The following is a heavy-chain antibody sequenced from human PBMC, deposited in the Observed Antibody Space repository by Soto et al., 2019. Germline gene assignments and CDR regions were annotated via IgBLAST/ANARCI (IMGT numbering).Heavy chain of an antibody. J-gene: IGHJ4*02. D-gene: IGHD2-2*01. CDR3: AREGAITQSMDQ. V-gene: IGHV1-69*13. Sequence: ASVKVSCKASGGSFSNFGISWVRQAPGQGLEWMGGIVPIVDTTNHAQKFQGRVTFIADESTTTVYMELSSLKFEDTAVYYCAREGAITQSMDQWGQGTLVTVSS. CDR1: GGSFSNFG. CDR2: IVPIVDTT.